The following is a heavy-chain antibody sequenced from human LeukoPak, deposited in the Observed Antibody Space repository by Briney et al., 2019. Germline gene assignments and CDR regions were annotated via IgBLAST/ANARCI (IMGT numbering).Heavy chain of an antibody. CDR3: ARDSGSGSYYPRFDY. Sequence: KPGGSLRLSCAASGFTFSSYSMNWVRQAPGKGLEWVSSISSSSDYIYYADSVKGRFTISRDNAKNSLYVQMNRLRAEDTAVYYCARDSGSGSYYPRFDYWGQGTLVTVSS. J-gene: IGHJ4*02. V-gene: IGHV3-21*01. CDR2: ISSSSDYI. CDR1: GFTFSSYS. D-gene: IGHD3-10*01.